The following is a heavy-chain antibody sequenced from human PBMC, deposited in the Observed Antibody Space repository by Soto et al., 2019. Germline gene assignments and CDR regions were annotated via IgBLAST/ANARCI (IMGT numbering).Heavy chain of an antibody. CDR3: ATIRGDSSSRLYYYYGMDV. CDR2: IYSGGST. V-gene: IGHV3-53*01. D-gene: IGHD6-13*01. Sequence: GGSLRLSCAASGFTVSSNYMSWVRQAPGKGLEWVSVIYSGGSTYYADSVKGRFTISRDNSKNTLYLQMNSLRAEDTAVYYCATIRGDSSSRLYYYYGMDVWGQGTTVTVS. J-gene: IGHJ6*02. CDR1: GFTVSSNY.